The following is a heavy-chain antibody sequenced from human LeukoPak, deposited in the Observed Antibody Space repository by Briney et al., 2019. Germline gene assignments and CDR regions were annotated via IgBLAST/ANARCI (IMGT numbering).Heavy chain of an antibody. D-gene: IGHD4-17*01. CDR1: GDSTNTYF. V-gene: IGHV4-59*01. CDR3: ASKSTDHGELRFDY. Sequence: SETLSLTCSISGDSTNTYFWSWIRQPPGKGLEWIGYFYYTGTTNYNPSLNSRVTISVDTSKNQFSLKVNPVTAADTGVYYCASKSTDHGELRFDYWGQGTLVTVSS. J-gene: IGHJ4*02. CDR2: FYYTGTT.